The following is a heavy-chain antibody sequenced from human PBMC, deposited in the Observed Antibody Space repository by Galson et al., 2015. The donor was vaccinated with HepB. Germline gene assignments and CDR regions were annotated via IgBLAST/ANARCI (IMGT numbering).Heavy chain of an antibody. CDR2: IYPGDSDT. CDR3: ARSIAVAGSTRAFEI. CDR1: GYTFTTYW. J-gene: IGHJ3*02. Sequence: SGAEVKKPGESLKMSCEGSGYTFTTYWIAWVRQMPGKGLEWMGSIYPGDSDTRYSPSFQGQVTISADKSISTAYLQWSSLKASDTAMYYCARSIAVAGSTRAFEIWGQGTMVTVSS. D-gene: IGHD6-19*01. V-gene: IGHV5-51*03.